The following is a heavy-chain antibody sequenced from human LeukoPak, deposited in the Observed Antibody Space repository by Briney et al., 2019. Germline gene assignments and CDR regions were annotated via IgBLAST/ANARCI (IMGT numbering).Heavy chain of an antibody. CDR2: INTNTGNP. CDR3: ARASSYCSSTSCYTGGVDY. CDR1: GGTFSSYA. V-gene: IGHV7-4-1*02. J-gene: IGHJ4*02. Sequence: ASVTVSCKASGGTFSSYAISWVRQAPGQGLEWMGWINTNTGNPTYAQGFTGRFVFSLDTSVSTAYLQISSLKAEDTAVYYCARASSYCSSTSCYTGGVDYWGQGTLVTVSS. D-gene: IGHD2-2*02.